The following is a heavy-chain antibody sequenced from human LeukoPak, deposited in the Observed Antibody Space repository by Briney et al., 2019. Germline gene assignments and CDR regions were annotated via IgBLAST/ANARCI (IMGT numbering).Heavy chain of an antibody. Sequence: GGSLRLSCAASGFTFSSYSMNWVRQAPGKGLEWVSSISSSSSYIYYADSVKGRFTISRDNAKNSLYLQMNSLRAEDTAVYYCARSRSSTWYSAFDIWGQGTVVTVSS. CDR3: ARSRSSTWYSAFDI. CDR2: ISSSSSYI. J-gene: IGHJ3*02. CDR1: GFTFSSYS. V-gene: IGHV3-21*01. D-gene: IGHD6-13*01.